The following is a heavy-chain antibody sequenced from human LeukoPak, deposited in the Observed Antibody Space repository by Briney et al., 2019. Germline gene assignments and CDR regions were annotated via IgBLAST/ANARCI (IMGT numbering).Heavy chain of an antibody. CDR1: GFTFSTYA. CDR3: AKDRFILGIAVAGILGKDDY. D-gene: IGHD6-19*01. CDR2: ISYDGSNK. J-gene: IGHJ4*02. Sequence: GGSLRLSCAPSGFTFSTYAMHWVRQAPGKGLEWVAVISYDGSNKYYADSVKGRFTISRDNSKNTLYLQMNSLRAEDTAVYYCAKDRFILGIAVAGILGKDDYWGQGTLVTVSS. V-gene: IGHV3-30*04.